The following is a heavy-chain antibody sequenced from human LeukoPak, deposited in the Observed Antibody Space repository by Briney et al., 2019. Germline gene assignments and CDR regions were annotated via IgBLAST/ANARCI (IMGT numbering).Heavy chain of an antibody. Sequence: ASVKVSCKAYGYTCMIHSISWVRHAPGQGLERMGWISGSSSNTNYAQRLQGRVTMTKDTSTTTAYMELRSLRSDDTAVYYCARYCSGTSCYAGSAFDIWGQGTMVTVSS. CDR1: GYTCMIHS. D-gene: IGHD2-2*01. J-gene: IGHJ3*02. CDR3: ARYCSGTSCYAGSAFDI. CDR2: ISGSSSNT. V-gene: IGHV1-18*01.